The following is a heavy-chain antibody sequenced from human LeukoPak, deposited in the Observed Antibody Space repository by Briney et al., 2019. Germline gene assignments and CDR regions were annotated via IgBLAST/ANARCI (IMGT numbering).Heavy chain of an antibody. J-gene: IGHJ4*02. CDR3: AREPYCTNGVCSAY. CDR2: IYTSGNT. Sequence: KPSETLSLTCTVSGGSISSYYWSWIRQPAGKVLEWIGRIYTSGNTNYNPSLKSRVTMSVDTSKNQFSLKLSSVTAADTAVYYCAREPYCTNGVCSAYWGQGTLVTVSS. CDR1: GGSISSYY. V-gene: IGHV4-4*07. D-gene: IGHD2-8*01.